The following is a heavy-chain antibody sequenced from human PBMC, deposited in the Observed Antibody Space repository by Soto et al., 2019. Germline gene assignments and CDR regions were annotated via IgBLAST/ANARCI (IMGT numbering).Heavy chain of an antibody. V-gene: IGHV1-3*01. CDR3: ARGWYYNGSGGYYKYLDAFDI. J-gene: IGHJ3*02. CDR1: GYTFTSYA. D-gene: IGHD3-10*01. CDR2: INAGNGNT. Sequence: GASVKVSCKASGYTFTSYAMHWVRQAPGQRLEWMGWINAGNGNTKYSQKFQGRVTITRDTSASTAYMELSSLRSEDTAVYYCARGWYYNGSGGYYKYLDAFDIWGQGKMV.